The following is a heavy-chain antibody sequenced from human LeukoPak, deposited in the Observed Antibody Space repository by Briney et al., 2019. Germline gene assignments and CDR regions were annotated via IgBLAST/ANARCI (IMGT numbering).Heavy chain of an antibody. CDR2: ISSSSTI. CDR1: GFTLSNFG. J-gene: IGHJ6*02. Sequence: PGGSLRLSCAASGFTLSNFGMNWVRQAPGKGLEWVSYISSSSTIYYADSVKGRFTISRDNAKNSLYLQMNSLRAEDTAVYYCARDPDSGYDSHGMDVWGQGTTVTVS. V-gene: IGHV3-48*01. CDR3: ARDPDSGYDSHGMDV. D-gene: IGHD5-12*01.